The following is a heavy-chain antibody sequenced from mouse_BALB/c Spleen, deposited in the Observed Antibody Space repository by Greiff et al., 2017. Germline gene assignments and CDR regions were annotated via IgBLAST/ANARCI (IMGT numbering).Heavy chain of an antibody. J-gene: IGHJ2*01. V-gene: IGHV1-80*01. CDR1: GYAFSSYW. Sequence: QVQLQQSGAELVRPGSSVKISCKASGYAFSSYWMNWVKQRPGQGLEWIGQIYPGDGDTNYNGKFKGKATLTADKSSSTAYMQLSSLTSEDSAVYFCARKGSYYRYDGYYFDYWGQGTTLTVSS. D-gene: IGHD2-14*01. CDR3: ARKGSYYRYDGYYFDY. CDR2: IYPGDGDT.